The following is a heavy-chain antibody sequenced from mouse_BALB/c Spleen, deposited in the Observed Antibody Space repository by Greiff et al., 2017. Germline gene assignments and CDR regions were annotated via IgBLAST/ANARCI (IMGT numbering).Heavy chain of an antibody. CDR3: AREKNYGSSYNAMDY. V-gene: IGHV1-4*02. Sequence: QVQLQQSAAELARPGASVKMSCKASGYNFTSYTMHWVKQRPGQGLEWIGYINPSSGYTEYNQKFKDKTTLTADKSSSTAYMQLSSLTSEDSAVYYCAREKNYGSSYNAMDYWGQGTSVTVSS. J-gene: IGHJ4*01. CDR1: GYNFTSYT. CDR2: INPSSGYT. D-gene: IGHD1-1*01.